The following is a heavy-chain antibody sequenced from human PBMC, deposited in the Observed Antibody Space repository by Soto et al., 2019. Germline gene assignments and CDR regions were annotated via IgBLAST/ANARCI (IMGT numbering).Heavy chain of an antibody. CDR1: GYTFPSNA. Sequence: QVQLVQSGAEVKKPGASVKVSCKASGYTFPSNAISWMRQAPGQGLEWMGWISAYNGNTNYAQKLQGRVTMTTDTSTSTAHMELRSLRSDDTTVYYCARDPPPPDYWGQGTPVTVSS. CDR2: ISAYNGNT. V-gene: IGHV1-18*01. CDR3: ARDPPPPDY. J-gene: IGHJ4*02.